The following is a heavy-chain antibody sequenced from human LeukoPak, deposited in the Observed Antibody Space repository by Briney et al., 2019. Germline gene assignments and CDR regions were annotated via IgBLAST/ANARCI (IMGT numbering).Heavy chain of an antibody. CDR3: ARLPTLRYCSGGSCSTRSSWFDP. V-gene: IGHV5-51*01. J-gene: IGHJ5*02. CDR2: IYPGDSDT. Sequence: GESLKISCKSSGYSFTSYWIGWVRQMPGKGLEWMGIIYPGDSDTRYSPSFQGQVTISADKSISTAYLQWSSLKASDTAMYYCARLPTLRYCSGGSCSTRSSWFDPWGQGTLVTVSS. D-gene: IGHD2-15*01. CDR1: GYSFTSYW.